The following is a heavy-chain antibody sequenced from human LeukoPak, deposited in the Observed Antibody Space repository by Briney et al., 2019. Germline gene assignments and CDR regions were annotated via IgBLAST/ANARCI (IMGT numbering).Heavy chain of an antibody. J-gene: IGHJ4*02. CDR1: GFTFNSNW. D-gene: IGHD3-22*01. CDR2: IKQDGSEK. CDR3: ARDKYYARYFDS. Sequence: GGSLRLSCAASGFTFNSNWMSWVRQAPGKGLEWVANIKQDGSEKYYVDSVKGRFTSSRDNARDSVSLQMNSLRAEDTAVYYCARDKYYARYFDSWGQGTLVTVSS. V-gene: IGHV3-7*01.